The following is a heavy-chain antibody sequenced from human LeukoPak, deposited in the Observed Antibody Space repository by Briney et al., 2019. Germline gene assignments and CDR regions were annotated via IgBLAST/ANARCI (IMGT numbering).Heavy chain of an antibody. CDR3: ARDSYDSSGYNDY. J-gene: IGHJ4*02. V-gene: IGHV1-69*04. Sequence: GASVKVSCKASGGTFSSYAISWVRQAPGQGLEWMGRIIPILGIANYAQKFQGRVTITADKSTSTAYMELSSLRSEDTAVYYCARDSYDSSGYNDYWGQGTLVTVSS. CDR1: GGTFSSYA. CDR2: IIPILGIA. D-gene: IGHD3-22*01.